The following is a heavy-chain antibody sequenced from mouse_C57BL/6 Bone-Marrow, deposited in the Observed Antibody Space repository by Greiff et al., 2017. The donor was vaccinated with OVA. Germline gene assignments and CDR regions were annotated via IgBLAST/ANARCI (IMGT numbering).Heavy chain of an antibody. D-gene: IGHD1-1*01. CDR1: GFTFSDYY. CDR3: ARHGGDGTPFAY. V-gene: IGHV5-12*01. J-gene: IGHJ3*01. CDR2: ISNGGGSA. Sequence: EVMLVESGGGLVQPGGSLKLSCAASGFTFSDYYMYWVRQTPEKRLEWVAYISNGGGSAYYPDTVKGRFTISRDNAKNTLYLQMSRLKSEDTAMYYCARHGGDGTPFAYWGQGTLVTVSA.